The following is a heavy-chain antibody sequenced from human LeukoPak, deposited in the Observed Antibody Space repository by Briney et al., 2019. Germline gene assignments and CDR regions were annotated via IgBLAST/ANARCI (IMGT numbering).Heavy chain of an antibody. J-gene: IGHJ4*02. Sequence: PGGSLRLSCVASGFTFRSHGMNWVRQAPGKGLEWVGRIKRKSDGGTTDYAAPVKGRFTISRDDSKNTLYLQMNSLKSEDTAVYYCTTELDVRPNHYWGQGTLVTVSS. D-gene: IGHD1-14*01. CDR3: TTELDVRPNHY. V-gene: IGHV3-15*01. CDR1: GFTFRSHG. CDR2: IKRKSDGGTT.